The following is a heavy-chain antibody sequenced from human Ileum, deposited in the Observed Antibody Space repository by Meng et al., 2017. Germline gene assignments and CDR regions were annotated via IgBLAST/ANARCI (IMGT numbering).Heavy chain of an antibody. Sequence: QVQLVQPGAAVKKPGASVNVSCKASGYTFTTYGISWVRQAPGQGLEWMGWMNTDKGNTNYAQKFQGRVTMTRDTSTSTAYMELRSLRSDDTAVYYCAREGAYNGGDYWGQGTLVTVSS. D-gene: IGHD1-1*01. J-gene: IGHJ4*02. CDR1: GYTFTTYG. CDR2: MNTDKGNT. V-gene: IGHV1-18*01. CDR3: AREGAYNGGDY.